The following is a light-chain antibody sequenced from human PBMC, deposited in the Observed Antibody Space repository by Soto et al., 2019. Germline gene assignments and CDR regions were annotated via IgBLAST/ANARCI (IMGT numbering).Light chain of an antibody. V-gene: IGKV1-33*01. J-gene: IGKJ3*01. CDR1: QDINNC. CDR3: QQYGNRPLT. CDR2: DAS. Sequence: DIQMTQTPSSLSASVGDRVTITCQASQDINNCLNWYHQKPGKAPKLLIYDASNLETGVPSRFSGSGSGTHFTFTISSLQPEDTATYYCQQYGNRPLTFGPGTKVDIK.